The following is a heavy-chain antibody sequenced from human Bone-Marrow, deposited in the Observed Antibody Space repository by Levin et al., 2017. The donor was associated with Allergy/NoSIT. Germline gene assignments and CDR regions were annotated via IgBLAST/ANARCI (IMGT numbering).Heavy chain of an antibody. D-gene: IGHD6-13*01. V-gene: IGHV4-39*07. J-gene: IGHJ4*02. CDR1: GGSISSSSYY. Sequence: PSETLSLTCTVSGGSISSSSYYWGWIRQPPGKGLEWIGSIYYSGSTYYNPSLKSRVTISVDTSKNQFSLKLSSVTAADTAVYYCARGTHCSSWFDYWGQGTLVTVSS. CDR3: ARGTHCSSWFDY. CDR2: IYYSGST.